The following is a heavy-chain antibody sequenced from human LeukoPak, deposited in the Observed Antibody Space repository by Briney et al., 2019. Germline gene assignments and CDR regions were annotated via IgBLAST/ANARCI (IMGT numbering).Heavy chain of an antibody. CDR1: GYTFTGYY. V-gene: IGHV1-2*02. Sequence: ASVKVSCKASGYTFTGYYMHRVRQAPGQGLEWMGWINPNSGGTNYAQKFQGRVTMTRDTSISTAYMELSRLRSDDTAVYYCARGGVATILGIDYWGQGTLVTVSS. CDR3: ARGGVATILGIDY. CDR2: INPNSGGT. J-gene: IGHJ4*02. D-gene: IGHD5-12*01.